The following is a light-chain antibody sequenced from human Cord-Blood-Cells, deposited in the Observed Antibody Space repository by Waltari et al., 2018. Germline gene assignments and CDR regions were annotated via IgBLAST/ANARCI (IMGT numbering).Light chain of an antibody. CDR2: EVS. J-gene: IGLJ1*01. V-gene: IGLV2-8*01. Sequence: QSALTQPPSASGSPGQSVTISSTATSSAVGGYNYVSWYQQHPGEAPKLMIYEVSKRPSGVPDRFAGSKSGNKASLTVSGLQAEDEADYYCSSYAGSNNYVFGTGTKGTVL. CDR1: SSAVGGYNY. CDR3: SSYAGSNNYV.